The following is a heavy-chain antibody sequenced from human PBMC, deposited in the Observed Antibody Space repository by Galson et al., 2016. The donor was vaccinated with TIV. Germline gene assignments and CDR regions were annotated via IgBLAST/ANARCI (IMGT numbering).Heavy chain of an antibody. V-gene: IGHV3-53*05. CDR1: GLSVSINY. J-gene: IGHJ6*02. CDR2: ISDGGKT. CDR3: ARDRVVDATYYYYYYGMDV. Sequence: SLRLSCAASGLSVSINYMTWVRQAPGKGLEWVSLISDGGKTYYSDSVKGRFTISRDNAKNTLYLQMNGLRVEDTALYYCARDRVVDATYYYYYYGMDVWGQGTAVTVSS. D-gene: IGHD2-15*01.